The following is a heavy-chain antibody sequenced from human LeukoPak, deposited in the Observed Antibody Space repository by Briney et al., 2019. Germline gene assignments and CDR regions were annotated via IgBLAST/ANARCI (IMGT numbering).Heavy chain of an antibody. CDR3: ARGAAGPPVN. CDR1: GFTFSSYA. J-gene: IGHJ4*02. CDR2: ISYDGSNK. Sequence: GGSLGLSCAASGFTFSSYAMHWVRQAPGKGLEWVAVISYDGSNKYYADSVKGRFTISRDNSKNTLYLQMNSLRAEDTAVYYCARGAAGPPVNWGQGTLVTVSS. D-gene: IGHD6-13*01. V-gene: IGHV3-30-3*01.